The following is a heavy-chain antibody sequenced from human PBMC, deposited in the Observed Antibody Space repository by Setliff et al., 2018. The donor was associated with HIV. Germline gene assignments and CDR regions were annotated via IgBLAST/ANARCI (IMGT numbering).Heavy chain of an antibody. CDR2: ISSSTGRAI. J-gene: IGHJ6*02. Sequence: GGSLRLSCVASGFTFSDYYMTWIRQAPGRGLEWVSHISSSTGRAIYYADSVKGRFTISRDDPKNSLYLQMNSLKIEDTAVYYCTREVQGGMDVWGQGTTVTVSS. V-gene: IGHV3-11*01. CDR3: TREVQGGMDV. CDR1: GFTFSDYY.